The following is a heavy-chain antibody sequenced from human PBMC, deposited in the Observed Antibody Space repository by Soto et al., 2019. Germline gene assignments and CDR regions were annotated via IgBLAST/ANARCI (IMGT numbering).Heavy chain of an antibody. D-gene: IGHD2-2*01. J-gene: IGHJ5*02. CDR3: AKDQSPYQLLSPNWFDP. V-gene: IGHV3-23*01. Sequence: GGSLRLSCAASGFTFSHYAMSWVRQAPGKGLEWLSSISGSDDSTYYADSVKGRFTISRDNSKNTLYLQMNSPRAEDTAMYYCAKDQSPYQLLSPNWFDPWGQGTLVTVSS. CDR2: ISGSDDST. CDR1: GFTFSHYA.